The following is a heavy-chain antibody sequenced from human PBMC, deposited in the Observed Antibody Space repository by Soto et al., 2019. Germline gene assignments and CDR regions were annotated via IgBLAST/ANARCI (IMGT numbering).Heavy chain of an antibody. CDR1: GFTFSSYS. CDR2: ISSSSSYI. J-gene: IGHJ4*02. D-gene: IGHD5-18*01. Sequence: EVQLVESGGGLVKPGGSLRLSCAASGFTFSSYSMNWVRQAPGKGLECVSSISSSSSYIYYADSVKGRFTISRDNAKNSLYLQMNSLRDEDTAVYSCARDQPGYSYGYGLGYWGQGTLVTVSS. V-gene: IGHV3-21*01. CDR3: ARDQPGYSYGYGLGY.